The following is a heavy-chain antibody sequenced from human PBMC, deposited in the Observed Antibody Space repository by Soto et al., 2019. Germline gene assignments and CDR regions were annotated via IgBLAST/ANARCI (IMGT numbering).Heavy chain of an antibody. CDR2: IHNSGAT. Sequence: PGGSLRLSCAASGFNVKTTYMTWVRQAPGEGLEWVSVIHNSGATYYADSVKGRFTISKDNSKNTVYLQMSSLRAEDTAMYYCAREYSYPYPAWGQGTLVTVSS. J-gene: IGHJ1*01. CDR1: GFNVKTTY. CDR3: AREYSYPYPA. V-gene: IGHV3-53*01. D-gene: IGHD3-10*01.